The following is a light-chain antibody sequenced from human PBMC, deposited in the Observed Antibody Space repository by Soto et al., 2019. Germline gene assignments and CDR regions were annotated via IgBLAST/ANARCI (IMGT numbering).Light chain of an antibody. V-gene: IGLV2-23*01. Sequence: QSALTQPASVSGSPGQSITITWTVTSSNVGSYILVSWYQQHPGKAPKLMIYEASKRPSGVSNRFSGSKSGNTASLTISGLQAEDEADYYCCSYAGSSTYVFGGGTKVTVL. CDR3: CSYAGSSTYV. CDR2: EAS. J-gene: IGLJ2*01. CDR1: SSNVGSYIL.